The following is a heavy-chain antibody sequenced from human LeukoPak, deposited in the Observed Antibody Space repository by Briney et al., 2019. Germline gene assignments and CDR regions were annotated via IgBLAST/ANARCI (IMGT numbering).Heavy chain of an antibody. V-gene: IGHV3-23*01. CDR1: GFTFNIHA. J-gene: IGHJ4*02. D-gene: IGHD4-17*01. CDR2: ISPNGDST. CDR3: AKGNGDYAIHPDY. Sequence: GGSLRLSCAASGFTFNIHAMTWARQAPGRGLEWVSVISPNGDSTFYADSVKGRFTISRDNSKNTLYLQMNSLRAEDTAVYYCAKGNGDYAIHPDYWGQGTLVTVSS.